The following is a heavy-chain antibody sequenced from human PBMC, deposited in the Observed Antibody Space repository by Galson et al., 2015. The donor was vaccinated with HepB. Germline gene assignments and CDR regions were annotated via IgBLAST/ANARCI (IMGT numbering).Heavy chain of an antibody. J-gene: IGHJ6*03. V-gene: IGHV4-34*01. Sequence: SETLSLTCAVYGGSFSGYYWSWIRQPPGKGLEWIGEINHSGGTNYNPSLKSRVTISVDTSKNQFSLKLSSVTAADTAVYYCARGPPKITIFGVAPHGGYMDVWGKGTTVTVSS. D-gene: IGHD3-3*01. CDR3: ARGPPKITIFGVAPHGGYMDV. CDR1: GGSFSGYY. CDR2: INHSGGT.